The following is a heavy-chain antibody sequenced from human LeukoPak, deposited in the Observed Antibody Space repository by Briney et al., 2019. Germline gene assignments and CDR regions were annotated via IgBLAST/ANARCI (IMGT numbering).Heavy chain of an antibody. D-gene: IGHD2-21*02. Sequence: ASVKVSCKASGGTFSSYAISWVRQAPGQGLEWMGRIIPILGIANYAQKFQGRVTITADKSTSTAYMELSSLRSEDTAVYYCARGCGGDCYYQYFQHWGQGTLVTVSS. V-gene: IGHV1-69*04. CDR3: ARGCGGDCYYQYFQH. J-gene: IGHJ1*01. CDR2: IIPILGIA. CDR1: GGTFSSYA.